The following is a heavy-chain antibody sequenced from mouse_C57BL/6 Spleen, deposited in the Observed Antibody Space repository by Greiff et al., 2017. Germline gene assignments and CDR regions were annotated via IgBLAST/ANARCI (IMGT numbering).Heavy chain of an antibody. CDR3: ARDYYGSSPYFDY. V-gene: IGHV5-4*03. J-gene: IGHJ2*01. D-gene: IGHD1-1*01. CDR2: ISDGGSYT. Sequence: EVNVVESGGGLVKPGGSLKLSCAASGFTFSSYAMSWVRQTPEKRLEWVATISDGGSYTYYQDNVKGRFTISRDNAKNNLYLQMSHLKSEDTAMYYCARDYYGSSPYFDYWGQGTTLTVSS. CDR1: GFTFSSYA.